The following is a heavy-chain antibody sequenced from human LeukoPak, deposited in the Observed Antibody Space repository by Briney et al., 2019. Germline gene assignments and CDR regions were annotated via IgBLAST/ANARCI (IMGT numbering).Heavy chain of an antibody. CDR2: ISSNGGST. CDR3: ARDIGDGYNLYGHHHAFDI. Sequence: GGSLRLSCAASGFTFSSYAMHWVRQAPGKGLEYVSAISSNGGSTYYANSVKGRFTISRDNSKNTLYLQMGSLRAEDMAVYYCARDIGDGYNLYGHHHAFDIWGQGTMVTVSS. V-gene: IGHV3-64*01. CDR1: GFTFSSYA. D-gene: IGHD5-24*01. J-gene: IGHJ3*02.